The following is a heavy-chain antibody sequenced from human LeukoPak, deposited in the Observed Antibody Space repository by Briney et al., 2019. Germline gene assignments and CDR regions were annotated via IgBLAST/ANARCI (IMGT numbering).Heavy chain of an antibody. CDR1: GYTFTGYY. Sequence: ASVKVSCKASGYTFTGYYMHWVRQAPGQGLEGMGWINPNSGGTNYAQKFQGRVTMTRDTSISTAYMELSRLRSDDTAVYYCARDPGVNLNGDPFDYWGQGTLVTVSS. CDR2: INPNSGGT. V-gene: IGHV1-2*02. J-gene: IGHJ4*02. CDR3: ARDPGVNLNGDPFDY. D-gene: IGHD4-17*01.